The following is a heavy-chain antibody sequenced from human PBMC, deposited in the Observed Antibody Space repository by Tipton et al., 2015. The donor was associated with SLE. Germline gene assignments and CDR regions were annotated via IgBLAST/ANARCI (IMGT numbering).Heavy chain of an antibody. CDR3: ARGGITMVQGVIGAFDI. V-gene: IGHV4-34*01. CDR2: INHSGST. CDR1: GGSFSGYY. J-gene: IGHJ3*02. Sequence: TLSLTCAVYGGSFSGYYWSWIRQPPGKGLEWIGEINHSGSTNYNPSLKSRVTISVDTSKNQFSLKLSSVTAADTAVYYCARGGITMVQGVIGAFDIWGQGTMVTVSS. D-gene: IGHD3-10*01.